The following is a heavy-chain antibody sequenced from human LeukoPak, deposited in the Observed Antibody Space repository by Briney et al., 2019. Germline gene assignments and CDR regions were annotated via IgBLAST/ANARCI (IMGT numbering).Heavy chain of an antibody. Sequence: ASVKVSCKTSGYTFTDYYIHWVRQAPGQGLEWKGWIIPNSGGTNYAQKFQGRVTMTRDTSISTAYMELTRLTSDDTAVYYCARHRVAAPNTNYFYIMDVWGQGTTVTVSS. CDR2: IIPNSGGT. V-gene: IGHV1-2*02. J-gene: IGHJ6*02. CDR1: GYTFTDYY. CDR3: ARHRVAAPNTNYFYIMDV. D-gene: IGHD6-13*01.